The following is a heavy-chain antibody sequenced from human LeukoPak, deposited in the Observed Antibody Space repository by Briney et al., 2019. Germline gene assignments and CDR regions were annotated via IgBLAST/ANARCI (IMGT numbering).Heavy chain of an antibody. CDR2: ISWNSGSI. CDR3: AKDLSQGYGMDV. Sequence: GGSLRLSCAASGFTLDDYAMHCVRQAPGKGLEWVSGISWNSGSIGYADSAKGRFIISRDNAKNSLYLQMNSLRAEDTALYYCAKDLSQGYGMDVWGQGTTVTVSS. J-gene: IGHJ6*02. V-gene: IGHV3-9*01. CDR1: GFTLDDYA.